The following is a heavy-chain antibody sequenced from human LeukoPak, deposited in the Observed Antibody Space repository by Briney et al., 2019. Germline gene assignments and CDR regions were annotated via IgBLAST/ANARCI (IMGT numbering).Heavy chain of an antibody. CDR2: ISGSGVST. D-gene: IGHD1-1*01. V-gene: IGHV3-23*01. Sequence: GGSLRLSCAASGFTFSSYAMSWVRQAPGKGLEWVSAISGSGVSTYYADSVKGRFTISRDNSKNTLYLQMNSLRAEDTAVYYCAKSGTTLTVYYYMDVWGKGTTVTVSS. CDR1: GFTFSSYA. CDR3: AKSGTTLTVYYYMDV. J-gene: IGHJ6*03.